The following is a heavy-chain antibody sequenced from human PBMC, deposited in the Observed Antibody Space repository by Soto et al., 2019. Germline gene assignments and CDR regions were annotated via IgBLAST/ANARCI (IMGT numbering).Heavy chain of an antibody. Sequence: EVQLLESGGGLVQPGGSLRLSCAASGFTFSTYALSWVRQAPGKGLEWVSAITGNGGSTYYADSVKGRFTISRDNSKNTLYLQINSLRAEDRAVYYCAKNSAATIRVGYDYWGQGTLVTVSS. J-gene: IGHJ4*02. CDR3: AKNSAATIRVGYDY. CDR1: GFTFSTYA. D-gene: IGHD5-12*01. V-gene: IGHV3-23*01. CDR2: ITGNGGST.